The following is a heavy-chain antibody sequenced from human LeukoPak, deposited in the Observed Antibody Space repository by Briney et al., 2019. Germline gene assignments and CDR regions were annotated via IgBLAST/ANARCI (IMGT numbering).Heavy chain of an antibody. Sequence: SETLSLTCTVSGGSISSHYWNWLRQPPGKGLEWIGYTHYSGSNYNPSLKGRVTMSVDTSKNQFSLKLSSLIAADTAVYYCARDSGESGAPVSFNWFDPWGQGTLVSVSS. J-gene: IGHJ5*02. D-gene: IGHD3-10*01. CDR3: ARDSGESGAPVSFNWFDP. CDR2: THYSGS. V-gene: IGHV4-59*11. CDR1: GGSISSHY.